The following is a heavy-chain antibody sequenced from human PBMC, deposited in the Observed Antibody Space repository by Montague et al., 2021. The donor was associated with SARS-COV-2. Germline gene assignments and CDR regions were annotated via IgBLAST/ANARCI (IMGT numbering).Heavy chain of an antibody. CDR2: IYYSGST. Sequence: SETLSLTSTVSGGSISSYYWSWIRQPPGKGLEWIGYIYYSGSTNYNPSLKSRVTISVDTSKNQLSLKLSSVTAADTAVYYCARGPRAFDIWGQGTMVTVSS. CDR1: GGSISSYY. J-gene: IGHJ3*02. V-gene: IGHV4-59*01. CDR3: ARGPRAFDI.